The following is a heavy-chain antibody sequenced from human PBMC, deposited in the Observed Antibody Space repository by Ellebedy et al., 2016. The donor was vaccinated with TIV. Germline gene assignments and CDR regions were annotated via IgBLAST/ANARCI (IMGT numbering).Heavy chain of an antibody. V-gene: IGHV3-7*01. D-gene: IGHD6-13*01. CDR3: TRGSGYSSGWYWEPHPPFDL. Sequence: GGSLRLXCAASGFTFASYWMTWVRQAPGKGLEWVANIKQDGSENYYVDSVKGRFTISRDNAKSSLFLQMNSLRAEDTAVYYCTRGSGYSSGWYWEPHPPFDLWGQGTLVTVSS. CDR1: GFTFASYW. J-gene: IGHJ4*02. CDR2: IKQDGSEN.